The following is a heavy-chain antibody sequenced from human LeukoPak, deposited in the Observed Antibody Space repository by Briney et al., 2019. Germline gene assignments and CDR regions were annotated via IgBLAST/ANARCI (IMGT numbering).Heavy chain of an antibody. Sequence: SETLSLTCTVSGDSITSYYWSWIRQPPGKGLEWIGYIYYSGSTNYNPSLKSRVTISLDTSKNQFSLKLLSVTAADTAVYYCARGQLRLSNWGQGSLVIVSS. CDR3: ARGQLRLSN. V-gene: IGHV4-59*08. D-gene: IGHD6-25*01. CDR1: GDSITSYY. CDR2: IYYSGST. J-gene: IGHJ4*02.